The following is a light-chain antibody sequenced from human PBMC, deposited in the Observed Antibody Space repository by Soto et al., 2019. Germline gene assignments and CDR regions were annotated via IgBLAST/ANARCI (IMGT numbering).Light chain of an antibody. V-gene: IGKV3-15*01. Sequence: EIVMTQSPATLSVSPGERATLSCRASQSVSSNLAWYQQKPGQAPRLLIYGASTRATGIPARFSGSGSGTEFTLTISSLQSEDFAVYYGKHSRTFGQGTKVEIK. CDR1: QSVSSN. CDR2: GAS. CDR3: KHSRT. J-gene: IGKJ1*01.